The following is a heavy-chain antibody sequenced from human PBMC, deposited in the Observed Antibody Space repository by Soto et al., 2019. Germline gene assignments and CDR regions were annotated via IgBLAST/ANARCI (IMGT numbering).Heavy chain of an antibody. CDR1: GFIFRDYA. CDR3: GKESRGSGWSVCNF. CDR2: ISGSGDSA. J-gene: IGHJ4*02. D-gene: IGHD6-19*01. V-gene: IGHV3-23*01. Sequence: VQLLESGGGLVQPGGSLRLSCAASGFIFRDYAMNWVRQAPGKGLEWVSDISGSGDSARYADSVKGRFTISRDNSRNTLYLQINSLRVDDTAVYYCGKESRGSGWSVCNFWGQGTLVTVSS.